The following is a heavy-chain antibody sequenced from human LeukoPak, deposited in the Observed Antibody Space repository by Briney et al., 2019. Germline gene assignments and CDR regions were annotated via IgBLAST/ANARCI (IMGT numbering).Heavy chain of an antibody. CDR3: VRGETYYLPY. J-gene: IGHJ4*02. V-gene: IGHV4-59*08. D-gene: IGHD2-21*01. Sequence: PSETLSLTCTVSGGSISSYYLNWIRQPPGKGLEWIGYIYYSGSTNYNPSLKSRVTISMDKSKNQLSLRLNSVTAADTAIYYCVRGETYYLPYWGQGILVTVSS. CDR2: IYYSGST. CDR1: GGSISSYY.